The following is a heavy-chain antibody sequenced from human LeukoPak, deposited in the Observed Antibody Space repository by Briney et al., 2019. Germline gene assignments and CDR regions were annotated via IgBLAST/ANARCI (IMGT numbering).Heavy chain of an antibody. CDR1: RGSISSSSYY. V-gene: IGHV4-39*01. D-gene: IGHD1-26*01. J-gene: IGHJ3*02. CDR2: IYYSGST. Sequence: SETLSLTCTVSRGSISSSSYYWGWIRQPPGKGLEWIGSIYYSGSTYYNPSLKSRVTISVDTSKNQISLKLSSVTAADTAVYYCARPIYSGSYRHAFDIWGQGTMVTVSS. CDR3: ARPIYSGSYRHAFDI.